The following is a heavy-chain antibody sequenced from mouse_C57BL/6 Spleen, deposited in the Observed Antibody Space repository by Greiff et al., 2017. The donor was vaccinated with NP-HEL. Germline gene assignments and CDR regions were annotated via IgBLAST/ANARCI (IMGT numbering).Heavy chain of an antibody. D-gene: IGHD2-3*01. V-gene: IGHV1-80*01. CDR2: IYPGDGDT. CDR1: GYAFSSYW. CDR3: ARGDGPYYYAMDY. J-gene: IGHJ4*01. Sequence: QVQLQQSGAELVKPGASVKISGKASGYAFSSYWRNGGKQRPGRGREGIGQIYPGDGDTNYNGKFKGKATLTADKSSSTAYMQLSSLTSEDSAVYFCARGDGPYYYAMDYWGQGTSVTVSS.